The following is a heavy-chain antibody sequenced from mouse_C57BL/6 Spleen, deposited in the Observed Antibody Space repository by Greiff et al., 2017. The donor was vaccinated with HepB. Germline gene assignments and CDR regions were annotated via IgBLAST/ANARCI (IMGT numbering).Heavy chain of an antibody. J-gene: IGHJ3*01. CDR3: ARAPYDPWFAY. V-gene: IGHV3-1*01. CDR2: ISYSGST. D-gene: IGHD2-3*01. CDR1: GYSITSGYD. Sequence: EVKLQESGPGMVKPSQSLSLTCTVTGYSITSGYDWHWIRHFPGNKLEWMGYISYSGSTNYNPSLKSRISITHDTSKNHFFLKLNSVTTEDTATYYCARAPYDPWFAYWGQGTLVTVSA.